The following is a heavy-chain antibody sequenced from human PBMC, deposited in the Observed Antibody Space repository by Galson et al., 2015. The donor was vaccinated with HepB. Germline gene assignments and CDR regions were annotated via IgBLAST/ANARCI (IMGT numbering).Heavy chain of an antibody. CDR3: ARNDYSITGYYYYYMDV. V-gene: IGHV3-48*02. CDR2: ISSCSSTI. J-gene: IGHJ6*03. Sequence: SLRLSCAASGFTFSSYSMNWVRQAPGKGLEWVSYISSCSSTIYYADSVKGRFTISRDNAKNSLYLQMNSLRDEDTAVYYCARNDYSITGYYYYYMDVWGKGTTVTVSS. D-gene: IGHD4-11*01. CDR1: GFTFSSYS.